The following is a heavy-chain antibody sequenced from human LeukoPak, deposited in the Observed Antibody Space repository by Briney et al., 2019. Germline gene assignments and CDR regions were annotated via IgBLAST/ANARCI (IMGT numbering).Heavy chain of an antibody. CDR1: GFTLSSYS. Sequence: RGSLSHSCAASGFTLSSYSMNWVRQAPGRGLEWVSSISSSSSYIYYADSVKGRFTISRDNAKNSLYLQMNSLRAEDTAVYYCARGAVAGYFDYWGQGTLVTVSS. V-gene: IGHV3-21*01. CDR3: ARGAVAGYFDY. J-gene: IGHJ4*02. CDR2: ISSSSSYI. D-gene: IGHD6-19*01.